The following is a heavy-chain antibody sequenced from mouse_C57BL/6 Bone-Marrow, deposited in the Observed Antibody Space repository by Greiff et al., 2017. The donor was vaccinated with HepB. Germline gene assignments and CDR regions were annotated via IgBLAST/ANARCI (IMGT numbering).Heavy chain of an antibody. D-gene: IGHD2-4*01. CDR1: GYTFTSYW. Sequence: QVQLQQPGAELVKPGASVKLSCKASGYTFTSYWMHWVKQRPRQGLEWIGMIHPNSGSTNYNEKFKSKATLTVDKSSSTAYMQLSSLTSEDSAVYYCAKEEIYDYGFAYWGQGTLVTVSA. J-gene: IGHJ3*01. V-gene: IGHV1-64*01. CDR2: IHPNSGST. CDR3: AKEEIYDYGFAY.